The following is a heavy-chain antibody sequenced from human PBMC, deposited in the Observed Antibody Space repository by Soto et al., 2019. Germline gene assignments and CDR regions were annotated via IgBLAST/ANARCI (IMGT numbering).Heavy chain of an antibody. CDR3: ARVPTVTTRVGWFDP. CDR2: IYYSGST. V-gene: IGHV4-30-4*01. CDR1: GGSISSGDYY. D-gene: IGHD4-17*01. J-gene: IGHJ5*02. Sequence: SETLSLTCTVSGGSISSGDYYWSWIRQPPGKGLEWIGYIYYSGSTYYNPSLKSRVTISVDTSKNQFSLKLSSVTAADTAVYYCARVPTVTTRVGWFDPWGQGTLVTVSS.